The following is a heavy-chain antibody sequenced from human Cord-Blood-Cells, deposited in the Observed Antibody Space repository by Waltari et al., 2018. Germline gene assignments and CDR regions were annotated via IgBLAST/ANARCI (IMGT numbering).Heavy chain of an antibody. Sequence: EVQLVESGGGLVQPGGSLTLSCPASGFTFSGSALHWVRQASGKGLEWVGRIRSKANSYATAYAASVKGRFTISRDDSKNTAYLQMNSLKTEDTAVYYCTGSTGTFDYWGQGTLVTVSS. V-gene: IGHV3-73*02. J-gene: IGHJ4*02. CDR2: IRSKANSYAT. CDR1: GFTFSGSA. D-gene: IGHD2-8*02. CDR3: TGSTGTFDY.